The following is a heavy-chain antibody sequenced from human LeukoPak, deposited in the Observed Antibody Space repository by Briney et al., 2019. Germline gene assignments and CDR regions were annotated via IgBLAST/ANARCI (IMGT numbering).Heavy chain of an antibody. CDR3: ARRHYYGSGSYPPFDY. CDR2: IYYSGST. D-gene: IGHD3-10*01. J-gene: IGHJ4*02. V-gene: IGHV4-39*01. CDR1: GGSISSSSYY. Sequence: PSETLSLTCTVSGGSISSSSYYWGWIRQPPGKGLEWIGSIYYSGSTYYNPSLKSRVTISVDTSKNQFSLKLSSVTPADTAVYYCARRHYYGSGSYPPFDYWGQGTLVTVSS.